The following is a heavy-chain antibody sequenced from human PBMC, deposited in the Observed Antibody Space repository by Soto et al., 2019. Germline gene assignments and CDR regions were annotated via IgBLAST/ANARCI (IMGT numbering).Heavy chain of an antibody. CDR2: ISGSGGST. Sequence: PEGSMGLSYGSSGFPGSTPYMSSLSQAPGKGLEWVSAISGSGGSTYYADSVKGRLTISRDNSKNSLYLQMKSLRAEDTAVYYCAIVDTAMVQIDYWGQGTLVTVS. CDR1: GFPGSTPY. D-gene: IGHD5-18*01. CDR3: AIVDTAMVQIDY. J-gene: IGHJ4*02. V-gene: IGHV3-23*01.